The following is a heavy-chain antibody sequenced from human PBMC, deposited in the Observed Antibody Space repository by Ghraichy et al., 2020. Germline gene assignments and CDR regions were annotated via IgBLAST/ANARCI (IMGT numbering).Heavy chain of an antibody. D-gene: IGHD3-22*01. J-gene: IGHJ3*02. CDR3: ARYLQVKAKDYPDSSGYCLAFDI. CDR1: GFTLSSYW. Sequence: GGSLRLSCAASGFTLSSYWMSWVRQAPGKGLEWVANIKQDGSENYYVNSVKGRFTISRDNAKNSTYLQMNSLSAEDTAVYYCARYLQVKAKDYPDSSGYCLAFDIWGRGTMVTVSS. V-gene: IGHV3-7*03. CDR2: IKQDGSEN.